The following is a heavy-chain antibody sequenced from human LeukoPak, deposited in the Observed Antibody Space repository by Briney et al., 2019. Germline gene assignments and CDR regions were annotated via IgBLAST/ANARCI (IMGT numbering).Heavy chain of an antibody. J-gene: IGHJ3*02. CDR2: IIPIFGTA. Sequence: SVKVSCKASGGTFSSYAISWVRQAPGQGFEWMGRIIPIFGTANYAQKFQGRVTITTDESTSTAYMELSSLRSEDTAVYYCARLGSNDAFDIWGQGTMVTVSS. D-gene: IGHD2-15*01. CDR1: GGTFSSYA. CDR3: ARLGSNDAFDI. V-gene: IGHV1-69*05.